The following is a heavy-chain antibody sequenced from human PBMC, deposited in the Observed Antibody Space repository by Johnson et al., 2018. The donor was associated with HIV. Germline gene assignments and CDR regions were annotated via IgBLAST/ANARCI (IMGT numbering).Heavy chain of an antibody. J-gene: IGHJ3*02. CDR2: IWYDGSNK. CDR3: AKDLVGNSGAFDI. V-gene: IGHV3-33*06. D-gene: IGHD1-7*01. CDR1: GFTFSSYG. Sequence: VQLVESGGGVVQPGRSLRLSCAASGFTFSSYGMHWVRQAPGKGLEWVAVIWYDGSNKYYADSVKGRVTISRDNSKNPLYLQMNSLRAEDTAVYYCAKDLVGNSGAFDIWGQGTLVSVSS.